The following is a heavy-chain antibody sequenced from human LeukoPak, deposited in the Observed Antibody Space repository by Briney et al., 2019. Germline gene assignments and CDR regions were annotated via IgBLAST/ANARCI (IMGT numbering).Heavy chain of an antibody. J-gene: IGHJ4*02. V-gene: IGHV1-18*04. Sequence: ASVKVSCKASGYTFTSYGISWVRQAPGQGLEWMGWISAYNGNTNYAQKLQGRVTMATDTSTSTAYMELRSLRSNDTAVYYCAREYSSGSSSDYWGQGTLVTVSS. CDR3: AREYSSGSSSDY. D-gene: IGHD6-19*01. CDR2: ISAYNGNT. CDR1: GYTFTSYG.